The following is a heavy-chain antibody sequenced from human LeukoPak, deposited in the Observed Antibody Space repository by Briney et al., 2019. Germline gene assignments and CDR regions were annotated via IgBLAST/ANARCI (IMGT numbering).Heavy chain of an antibody. Sequence: SETLSLTCTVSGGSISSYYWSWIRQPAGKGLEWIGRIYTSGSTNYNPSLKSRVTISVDTSKNQFSLKLSSVTAADTAVYYCASSLGSSGWYWDAFDIWGQGTMVTVSS. CDR3: ASSLGSSGWYWDAFDI. CDR2: IYTSGST. J-gene: IGHJ3*02. CDR1: GGSISSYY. V-gene: IGHV4-4*07. D-gene: IGHD6-19*01.